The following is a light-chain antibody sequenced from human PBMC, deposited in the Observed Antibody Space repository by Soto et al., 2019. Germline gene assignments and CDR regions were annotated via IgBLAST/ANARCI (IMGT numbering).Light chain of an antibody. CDR2: EIS. J-gene: IGLJ1*01. CDR3: SSYTTSSTLDV. Sequence: QSALTQPASVSGSPGQSITISCTGASSDVGDYNYVSWYQQHPDKAPKLMIYEISNRPSGVSNRFSGSKSGNTASLTISGLQAEDEADYYCSSYTTSSTLDVFGTGTKLTVL. CDR1: SSDVGDYNY. V-gene: IGLV2-14*01.